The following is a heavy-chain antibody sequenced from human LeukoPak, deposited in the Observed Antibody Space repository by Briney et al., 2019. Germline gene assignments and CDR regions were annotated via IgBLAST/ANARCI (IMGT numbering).Heavy chain of an antibody. CDR3: ARTNWYFDL. V-gene: IGHV4-38-2*01. J-gene: IGHJ2*01. CDR1: GYSISSGYY. CDR2: IYHSGST. Sequence: PSETLSLTCAVSGYSISSGYYWGWIRPPPGKGLEWIGSIYHSGSTYYNPSLKSRVTMSVDTSKNQFSLKLSSVTAADTAVYCCARTNWYFDLWGRGTLVTVSS.